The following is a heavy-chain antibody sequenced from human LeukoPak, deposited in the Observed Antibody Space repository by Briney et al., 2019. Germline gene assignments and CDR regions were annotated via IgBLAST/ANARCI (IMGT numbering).Heavy chain of an antibody. CDR1: GYTFTGYY. J-gene: IGHJ4*02. CDR2: ISAYNGNT. Sequence: ASVKVSCTASGYTFTGYYMHWVRQAPGQGLEWMGWISAYNGNTNYAQKLQGRVTMTTDTSTSTAYMELRSLRSDDTAVYYCARDSEQQLVPLDYWGQGTLVTVSS. D-gene: IGHD6-13*01. CDR3: ARDSEQQLVPLDY. V-gene: IGHV1-18*04.